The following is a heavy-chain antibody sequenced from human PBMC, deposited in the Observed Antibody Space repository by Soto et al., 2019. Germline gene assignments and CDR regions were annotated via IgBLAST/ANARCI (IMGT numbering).Heavy chain of an antibody. CDR1: GSSITTSNW. D-gene: IGHD6-13*01. Sequence: SETRSPTCAVSGSSITTSNWGGWARQPPGEGLEWGGEIYHSANTNYNPSLKSRFTISVDKSKNQFSLTLSSVTAADTAVYYCATLIAAAGSRDYWGQGTLVTVSS. CDR3: ATLIAAAGSRDY. J-gene: IGHJ4*02. V-gene: IGHV4-4*02. CDR2: IYHSANT.